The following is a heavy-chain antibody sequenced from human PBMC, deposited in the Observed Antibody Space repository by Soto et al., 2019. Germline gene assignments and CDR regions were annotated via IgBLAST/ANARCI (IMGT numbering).Heavy chain of an antibody. D-gene: IGHD4-17*01. CDR3: ASYYDNGDFPPII. CDR1: GFTFSSYW. J-gene: IGHJ4*02. CDR2: IKGDGSST. Sequence: EVQLVESGGGLVQPGGSLRLSCAASGFTFSSYWMHWVRQAPGKGLVWVSRIKGDGSSTRYADSVKGRFTISRDNAKNTLYLQMTSLRAEDSAVYYCASYYDNGDFPPIIWGQGTLVTVSS. V-gene: IGHV3-74*01.